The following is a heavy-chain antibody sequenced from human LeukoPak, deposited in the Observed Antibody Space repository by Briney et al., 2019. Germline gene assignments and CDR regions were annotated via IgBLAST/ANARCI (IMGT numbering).Heavy chain of an antibody. CDR2: IRSKAYGGTI. CDR3: SCSGSYFGPFDY. Sequence: GGSLRLSCTASGFTFGDYDMSWVRQAPGKGLEWVGFIRSKAYGGTIEYAASVKGGFTISRDDSKSIAYLQMNSLKTEGTAVYYCSCSGSYFGPFDYWGQGTLATVSS. D-gene: IGHD1-26*01. J-gene: IGHJ4*02. V-gene: IGHV3-49*04. CDR1: GFTFGDYD.